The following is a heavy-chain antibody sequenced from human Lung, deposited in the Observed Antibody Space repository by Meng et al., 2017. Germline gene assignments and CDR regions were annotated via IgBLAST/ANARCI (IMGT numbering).Heavy chain of an antibody. CDR1: GGSFSDYY. CDR2: INHSGST. V-gene: IGHV4-34*01. CDR3: ARGPTTMAHDFDY. D-gene: IGHD4-11*01. Sequence: QGPLQQWGPGLLKPSETLSLTCVVSGGSFSDYYWSWIRQPPGKGLEWIGEINHSGSTNYNPSLESRATISVDTSQNNLSLKLSSVIAADSAVYYCARGPTTMAHDFDYWGQGTLVTVSS. J-gene: IGHJ4*02.